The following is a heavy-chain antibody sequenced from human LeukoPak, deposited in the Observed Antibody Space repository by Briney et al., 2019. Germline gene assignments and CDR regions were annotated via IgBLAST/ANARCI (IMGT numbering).Heavy chain of an antibody. Sequence: GGSLRLSCAASGFTFSSYAMTWVRQAPGKGLEWVSGISGSGGSTYYADSVKGRFTISRDNSKNTLYLQMNSLRAEDTAVYYCAKFDYCSGGSCHSTPPYYFDSWGQGTLVTVSS. V-gene: IGHV3-23*01. D-gene: IGHD2-15*01. CDR1: GFTFSSYA. CDR3: AKFDYCSGGSCHSTPPYYFDS. CDR2: ISGSGGST. J-gene: IGHJ4*02.